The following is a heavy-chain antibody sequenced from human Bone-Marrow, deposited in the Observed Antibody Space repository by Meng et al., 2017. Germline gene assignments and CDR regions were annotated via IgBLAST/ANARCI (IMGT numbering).Heavy chain of an antibody. J-gene: IGHJ4*02. V-gene: IGHV4-59*08. CDR1: GGSISSYY. D-gene: IGHD2-15*01. Sequence: QVQLQESGPRLVKPSETLSLTCTGSGGSISSYYWSWIRQPPGKGLEWIGYIYYSGSTNYTPSLKSRVTISVDTSKNQFSLNLSSVTAADTAVYYCARGGWSLDYWGQGTLVTVSS. CDR2: IYYSGST. CDR3: ARGGWSLDY.